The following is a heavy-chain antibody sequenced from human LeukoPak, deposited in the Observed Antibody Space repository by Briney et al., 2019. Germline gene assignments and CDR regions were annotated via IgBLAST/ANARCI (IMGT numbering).Heavy chain of an antibody. J-gene: IGHJ6*02. V-gene: IGHV3-33*01. CDR2: IWYDGSNK. D-gene: IGHD3-9*01. CDR3: ARDPYYDILTGHGGYYGMDV. CDR1: GFTFSSYG. Sequence: GGSLRLSCAASGFTFSSYGMHWVRQAPGKGLEWVAVIWYDGSNKYYADSVKGRFTISRDNSKNTLYLQMNSLRAEDTAVYYCARDPYYDILTGHGGYYGMDVWGQGTTVTVSS.